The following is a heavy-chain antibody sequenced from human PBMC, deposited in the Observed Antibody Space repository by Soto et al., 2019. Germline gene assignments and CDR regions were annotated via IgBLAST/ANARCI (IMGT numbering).Heavy chain of an antibody. Sequence: QVQLQQWGAGLLKPSETLSLTCAVYGGSFSGYYWSWIRQPPGKGLEWIGEIDHSGSTTYNPSLQRSVPISVDTSKNQCSLKLSSVTAADTAVYYCARESGSDHFWSGYPNWGQGTLLTVSS. CDR2: IDHSGST. J-gene: IGHJ4*02. V-gene: IGHV4-34*01. D-gene: IGHD3-3*02. CDR1: GGSFSGYY. CDR3: ARESGSDHFWSGYPN.